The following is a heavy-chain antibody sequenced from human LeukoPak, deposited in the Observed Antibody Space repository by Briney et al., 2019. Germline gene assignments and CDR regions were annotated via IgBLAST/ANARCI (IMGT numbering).Heavy chain of an antibody. J-gene: IGHJ4*02. V-gene: IGHV3-30-3*01. D-gene: IGHD3-22*01. CDR3: ARDQRTYYYDSSGFPFNY. CDR2: ISYDGSNK. CDR1: GFTFSSYA. Sequence: GGSLRLSCAASGFTFSSYAMHWVRQAPGKGLEWVAVISYDGSNKYYADSVKGRFTIPRDNSKNTLYLQMNSLRAEDTAVYYCARDQRTYYYDSSGFPFNYWGQGTLVTVSS.